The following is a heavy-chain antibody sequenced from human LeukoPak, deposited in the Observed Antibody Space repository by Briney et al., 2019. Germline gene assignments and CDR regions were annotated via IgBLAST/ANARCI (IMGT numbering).Heavy chain of an antibody. J-gene: IGHJ4*02. CDR3: ASLGPLWLRGY. CDR1: GGSFSGYY. D-gene: IGHD5-18*01. Sequence: SETLSLTCAVYGGSFSGYYWSWIRQPPGKGLEWIGYIYYSGSTYYNPSLKSRVTISVDTSKNQFSLKLSSVTAADTAVYYCASLGPLWLRGYWGQGTLVTVSS. CDR2: IYYSGST. V-gene: IGHV4-34*09.